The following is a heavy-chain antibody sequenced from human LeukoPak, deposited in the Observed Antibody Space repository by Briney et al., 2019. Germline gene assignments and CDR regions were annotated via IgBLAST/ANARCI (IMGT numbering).Heavy chain of an antibody. CDR2: IYYSGST. CDR3: ARREYYDFWSGYSSNWFDP. V-gene: IGHV4-39*01. Sequence: SETLSLTCTVSGGSISSSSYYWGWIRQPPGKGLEWIGSIYYSGSTYYNPSLKSRVTISVDTSKNQFSLKLSSVTAADTAVYYCARREYYDFWSGYSSNWFDPWGQGTLVTVPS. J-gene: IGHJ5*02. D-gene: IGHD3-3*01. CDR1: GGSISSSSYY.